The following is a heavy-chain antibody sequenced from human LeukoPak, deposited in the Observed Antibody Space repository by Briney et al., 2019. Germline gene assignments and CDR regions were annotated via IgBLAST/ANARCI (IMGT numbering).Heavy chain of an antibody. Sequence: ASVKVSCKASGYTFTGYYMHWVRQAPGQGLEWMGWINPNSGGTNYVQKFQGRVTMTRDTSISTAYMELSRLRSDDTAVYYCARTQRQWSGTGAFDIWGQGTMVTVSS. CDR3: ARTQRQWSGTGAFDI. CDR1: GYTFTGYY. D-gene: IGHD1-1*01. J-gene: IGHJ3*02. V-gene: IGHV1-2*02. CDR2: INPNSGGT.